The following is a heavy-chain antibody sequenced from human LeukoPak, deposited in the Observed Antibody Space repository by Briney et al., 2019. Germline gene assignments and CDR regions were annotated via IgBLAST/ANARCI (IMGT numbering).Heavy chain of an antibody. CDR1: GYTFTNYD. D-gene: IGHD3-22*01. Sequence: GASVKVSCKASGYTFTNYDINWVRQATGQGLKWMGWMNPNSGNTGYAQKFQGRVTITRNTSISTAYMELSSLRSEDTAVYYCAREVYYDSSGYYNWGQGTLVTVSS. CDR3: AREVYYDSSGYYN. CDR2: MNPNSGNT. V-gene: IGHV1-8*03. J-gene: IGHJ4*02.